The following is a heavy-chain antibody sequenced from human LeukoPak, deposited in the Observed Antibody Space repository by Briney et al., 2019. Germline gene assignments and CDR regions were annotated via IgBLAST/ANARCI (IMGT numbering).Heavy chain of an antibody. D-gene: IGHD3-22*01. CDR1: GGSISSSSYY. J-gene: IGHJ4*02. V-gene: IGHV4-39*01. CDR3: ARLMGYYYDSSGYSV. CDR2: IDDSGST. Sequence: SETLSLTCTVSGGSISSSSYYWGWIRQPPGKGLEWIGIIDDSGSTYYNPSLKSRVTISVDTSKNQFSLTLSSVTAADTAVYYCARLMGYYYDSSGYSVWGQGTLVTVS.